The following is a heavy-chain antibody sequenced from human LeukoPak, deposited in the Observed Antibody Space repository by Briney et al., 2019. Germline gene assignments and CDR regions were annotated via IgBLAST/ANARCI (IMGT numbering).Heavy chain of an antibody. CDR1: GYSFTSYY. CDR2: INPSDGST. J-gene: IGHJ4*02. D-gene: IGHD5-24*01. Sequence: ASVKVSCKASGYSFTSYYMNWVRQAPGQGLEWMGRINPSDGSTKYAQKFQGRVTTTSDTPTCTVYMELSSLRSEDTAVYYCARDREGYNLYFFDYWGQGTLVTVSS. V-gene: IGHV1-46*01. CDR3: ARDREGYNLYFFDY.